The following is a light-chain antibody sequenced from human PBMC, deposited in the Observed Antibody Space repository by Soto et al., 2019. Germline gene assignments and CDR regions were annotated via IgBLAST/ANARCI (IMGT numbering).Light chain of an antibody. Sequence: IVLTHSPATLSFSPGEIATLSVRASQSVSSYLAWYKQKPGQAPRLLIYDASNRATGITDRFSGSGSGTDLTLTISSLETEDFAVYYCQQRSNWTITLGQGTRLEIK. V-gene: IGKV3-11*01. CDR3: QQRSNWTIT. CDR2: DAS. CDR1: QSVSSY. J-gene: IGKJ5*01.